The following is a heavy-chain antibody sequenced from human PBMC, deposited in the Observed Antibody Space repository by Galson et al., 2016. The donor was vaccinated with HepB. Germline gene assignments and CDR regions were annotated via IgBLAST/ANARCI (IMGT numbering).Heavy chain of an antibody. CDR2: ISSSSTTI. Sequence: SLRLSCAASGFTFSYYSMNWVRQAPGKGLEWVSYISSSSTTIYYADSVKGRFTISRDNSKNSLYLQMNSLRDEDTAVYYCARGENYEFWSDSYYYGMDVWGQGTTVTGSS. CDR3: ARGENYEFWSDSYYYGMDV. D-gene: IGHD3-3*01. CDR1: GFTFSYYS. J-gene: IGHJ6*02. V-gene: IGHV3-48*02.